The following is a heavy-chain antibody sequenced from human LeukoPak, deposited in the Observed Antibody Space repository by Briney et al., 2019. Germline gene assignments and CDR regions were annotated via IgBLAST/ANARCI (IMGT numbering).Heavy chain of an antibody. CDR2: VDYSGNT. CDR1: DGPMRLCN. Sequence: PSETLSLTCTVSDGPMRLCNWNWIRQPPGKGLEWIAYVDYSGNTDHNPSFESRVTISIDTSKNLFSLMLTAVTAADTAVYYCARDRFATTTWDSTFDYWGQGILVTVSS. CDR3: ARDRFATTTWDSTFDY. J-gene: IGHJ4*02. D-gene: IGHD5-24*01. V-gene: IGHV4-59*01.